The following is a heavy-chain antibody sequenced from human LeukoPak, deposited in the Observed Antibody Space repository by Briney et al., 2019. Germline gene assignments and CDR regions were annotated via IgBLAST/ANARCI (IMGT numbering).Heavy chain of an antibody. J-gene: IGHJ4*02. D-gene: IGHD2-15*01. Sequence: ASVKVSCKASGYTFTSYYMHWVRQAPGQGPEWMGIINPSGGSTSYAQKFQGRVTMTRDTPTSTVYMELSSLRSEDTAVYYCARDYMRYCSGGSCYGTLLGYWGQGTLVTVSS. CDR1: GYTFTSYY. V-gene: IGHV1-46*01. CDR2: INPSGGST. CDR3: ARDYMRYCSGGSCYGTLLGY.